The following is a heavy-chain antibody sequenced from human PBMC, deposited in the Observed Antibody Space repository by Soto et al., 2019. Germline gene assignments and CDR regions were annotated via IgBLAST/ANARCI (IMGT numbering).Heavy chain of an antibody. CDR1: GGTFSSYA. D-gene: IGHD5-12*01. J-gene: IGHJ4*02. CDR3: ARDMVGVEMATTHFDY. V-gene: IGHV1-69*05. Sequence: SVKVSCKASGGTFSSYAISWVLQAPGQGLEWMGGIIPIFGTANYAQKFQGRVTMTRDTSISTAYMELSRLRSDDTAVYYCARDMVGVEMATTHFDYWGQGTLVTVSS. CDR2: IIPIFGTA.